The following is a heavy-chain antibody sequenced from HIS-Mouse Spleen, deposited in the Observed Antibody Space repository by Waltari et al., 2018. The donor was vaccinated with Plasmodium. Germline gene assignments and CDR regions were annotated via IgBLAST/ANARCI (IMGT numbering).Heavy chain of an antibody. D-gene: IGHD5-18*01. CDR2: IYTSGST. CDR1: RGSISSSY. Sequence: QVQLQESGPGLVKPSETLSLPCTVSRGSISSSYSTWIRPPAGKGLEWIGRIYTSGSTNYNPSLKSRVTMSVDTAKNQFSLKLSSVTAADTAVYYCARASGGYSYGRVFDYWGQGTLVTVSS. V-gene: IGHV4-4*07. CDR3: ARASGGYSYGRVFDY. J-gene: IGHJ4*02.